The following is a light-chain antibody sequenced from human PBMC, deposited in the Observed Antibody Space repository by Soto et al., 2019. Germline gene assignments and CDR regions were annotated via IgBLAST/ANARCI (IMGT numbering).Light chain of an antibody. CDR2: DVT. CDR3: CSYAGTYTYV. CDR1: SSDVGGHNY. J-gene: IGLJ1*01. Sequence: QSVLTQPRSVSGSPGQSVTISCTGTSSDVGGHNYVSWYQQHPGKAPKLMIYDVTKWPSGVPDRFSGSKSGNTASLTISGLQAEDEADYYCCSYAGTYTYVFGTGTKLTVL. V-gene: IGLV2-11*01.